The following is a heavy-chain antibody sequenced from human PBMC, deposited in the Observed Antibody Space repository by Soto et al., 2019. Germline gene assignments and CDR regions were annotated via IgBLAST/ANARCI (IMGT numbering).Heavy chain of an antibody. D-gene: IGHD2-2*01. Sequence: GGSLRLSCAASGLTFSSYGMNWVRQAPGKRLEWVSSISSRSSDIYYADSVKGRFTISRDNAKNTLYLQMTSLRAEDTAVYYCACYRSAYYYYGMDVWGQGTTVSVSS. CDR2: ISSRSSDI. CDR1: GLTFSSYG. CDR3: ACYRSAYYYYGMDV. J-gene: IGHJ6*02. V-gene: IGHV3-21*04.